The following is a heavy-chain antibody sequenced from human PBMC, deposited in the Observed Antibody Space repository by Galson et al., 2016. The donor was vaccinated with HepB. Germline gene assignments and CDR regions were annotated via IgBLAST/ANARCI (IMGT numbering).Heavy chain of an antibody. CDR1: GFTFSTYS. D-gene: IGHD5-12*01. CDR2: ISSSSYI. V-gene: IGHV3-21*01. J-gene: IGHJ4*02. CDR3: ARTYDRGYSGYGPPFDY. Sequence: SLRLSCAASGFTFSTYSMNWVRQAPGKGLEWVSSISSSSYIYYAGSVKGRFTISRDNAKNSLYLQMNSLRAEDTAVYYCARTYDRGYSGYGPPFDYWGQGTLVAVSS.